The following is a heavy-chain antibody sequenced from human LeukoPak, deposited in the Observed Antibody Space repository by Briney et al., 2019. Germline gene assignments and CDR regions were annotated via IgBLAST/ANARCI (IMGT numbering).Heavy chain of an antibody. Sequence: PSETLSLTCTVSGGSISSYYWSWIRQPPGKGLEWIGEINHSGSTNYNPSLKSRVTISVDTSKNQFSLKLSSVTAADTAVYYCARGGRYSSSWYSGYYYGMDVWGQGTTVTVSS. CDR1: GGSISSYY. CDR2: INHSGST. D-gene: IGHD6-13*01. V-gene: IGHV4-34*01. J-gene: IGHJ6*02. CDR3: ARGGRYSSSWYSGYYYGMDV.